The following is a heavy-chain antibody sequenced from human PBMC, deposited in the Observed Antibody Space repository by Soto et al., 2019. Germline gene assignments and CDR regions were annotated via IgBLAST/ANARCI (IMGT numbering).Heavy chain of an antibody. J-gene: IGHJ6*02. V-gene: IGHV1-69*13. CDR1: GGTFITFA. Sequence: SVEVSCQASGGTFITFAISWVRQAPGQGLEWMGGIIPIFGTPDYAQHFPGRVTISADESTKTAYLELSSLRPEDTAVYYCARSPGITGTRASQYAMDVWGQGTTVTVSS. D-gene: IGHD1-20*01. CDR2: IIPIFGTP. CDR3: ARSPGITGTRASQYAMDV.